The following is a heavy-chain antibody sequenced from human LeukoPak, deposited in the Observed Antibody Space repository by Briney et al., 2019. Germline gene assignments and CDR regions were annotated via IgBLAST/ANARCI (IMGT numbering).Heavy chain of an antibody. D-gene: IGHD3-10*01. CDR3: ARDQLGALDI. J-gene: IGHJ3*02. V-gene: IGHV1-2*02. Sequence: VASVKVSCKASGYTFTAYYMHWVRQAPGQGFEWMGWINPNSGGTNYAQKFQGRVTMTRDTSISTAYMELSSLRSDETAVYYCARDQLGALDIWGQGTMVTVSS. CDR1: GYTFTAYY. CDR2: INPNSGGT.